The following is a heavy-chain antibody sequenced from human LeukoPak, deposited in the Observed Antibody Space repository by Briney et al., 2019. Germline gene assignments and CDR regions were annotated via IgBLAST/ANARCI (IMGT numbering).Heavy chain of an antibody. D-gene: IGHD2-2*01. V-gene: IGHV3-11*04. CDR2: ISSSGSTI. CDR1: GFTFSDYY. Sequence: PGGSLRLSCAASGFTFSDYYMSWIRQAPGKGLEWVSYISSSGSTIYYADSVKGRFTISRDNAKNSLYLQMNSLRAEDTAVYYCARDYCSSTSCYAPIFDYWGQGTLVTVSS. J-gene: IGHJ4*02. CDR3: ARDYCSSTSCYAPIFDY.